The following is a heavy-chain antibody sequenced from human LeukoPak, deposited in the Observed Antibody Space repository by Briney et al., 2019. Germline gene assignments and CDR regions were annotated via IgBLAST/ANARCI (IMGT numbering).Heavy chain of an antibody. CDR3: ARVWDYYDSSGYYSP. CDR2: INPNSGGT. D-gene: IGHD3-22*01. J-gene: IGHJ5*02. CDR1: GYTFTGYY. V-gene: IGHV1-2*02. Sequence: ASVKVSCKASGYTFTGYYMHWVRQAPGQGLEWMGWINPNSGGTNYAQKLQGRVTMTTDTSTSTAYMGLRSLRSDDTAVYYCARVWDYYDSSGYYSPWGQGTLVTASS.